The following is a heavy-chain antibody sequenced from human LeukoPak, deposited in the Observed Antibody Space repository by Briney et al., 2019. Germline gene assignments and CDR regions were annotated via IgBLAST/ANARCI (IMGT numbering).Heavy chain of an antibody. J-gene: IGHJ5*02. CDR2: INPSGGST. CDR3: ARDPRDIVVVSSDPGENWFDP. Sequence: ASVKVSFKASGYTFTSYYMHWVRQAPGQGLEWMGIINPSGGSTSYAQKFQGRVTMTRDTSTSTVYMELSSLRSEDTAVYYCARDPRDIVVVSSDPGENWFDPWGQGTLVTVSS. CDR1: GYTFTSYY. V-gene: IGHV1-46*01. D-gene: IGHD2-2*01.